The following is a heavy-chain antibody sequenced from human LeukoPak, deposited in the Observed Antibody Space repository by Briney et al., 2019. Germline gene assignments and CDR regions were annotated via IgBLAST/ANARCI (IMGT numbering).Heavy chain of an antibody. CDR1: GGTFSSYA. CDR3: ARNLLTSYYYDSSGYYYDY. D-gene: IGHD3-22*01. CDR2: IIPIFGTA. J-gene: IGHJ4*02. Sequence: SVKVSCKASGGTFSSYAISWVRQAPGQGLEWMGGIIPIFGTANHAQKFQGRVTITADESTSTAYMELSSLRSEDTAVYYCARNLLTSYYYDSSGYYYDYWGQGTLVTVSS. V-gene: IGHV1-69*13.